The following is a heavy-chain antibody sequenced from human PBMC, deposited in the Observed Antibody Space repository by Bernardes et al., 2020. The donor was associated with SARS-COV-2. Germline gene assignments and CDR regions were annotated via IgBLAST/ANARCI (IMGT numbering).Heavy chain of an antibody. V-gene: IGHV3-23*01. J-gene: IGHJ5*02. D-gene: IGHD2-21*02. CDR2: ISGSGDVT. CDR1: GFTFNNYH. Sequence: GGSLRLSCVTSGFTFNNYHMTWVRQAPGKGLEWVSRISGSGDVTYYGDSVKGRFTVSRDNFKNTMYMQMSSLKVEDSAVYFCARDAVAYCGGDCRNLDPWGQGTLVTVSS. CDR3: ARDAVAYCGGDCRNLDP.